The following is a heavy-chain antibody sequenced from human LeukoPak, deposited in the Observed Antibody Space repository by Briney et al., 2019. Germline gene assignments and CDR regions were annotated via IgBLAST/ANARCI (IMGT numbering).Heavy chain of an antibody. Sequence: GSLSLSCAASGFPFISYGMHWVRQAPGKGLEWVAVTSYDGSNKYYADSVKGRFTISRDNSKNTLYLQMNSLRAEDTAVYYCAKDLHYGSGSYYKNAAYYYYGMDVWGKGTTVTVSS. CDR1: GFPFISYG. V-gene: IGHV3-30*18. D-gene: IGHD3-10*01. J-gene: IGHJ6*04. CDR2: TSYDGSNK. CDR3: AKDLHYGSGSYYKNAAYYYYGMDV.